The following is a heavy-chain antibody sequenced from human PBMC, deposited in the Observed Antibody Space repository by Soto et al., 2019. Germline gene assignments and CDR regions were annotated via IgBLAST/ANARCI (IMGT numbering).Heavy chain of an antibody. CDR2: ISGSGGST. V-gene: IGHV3-23*01. Sequence: PGGSLRLSCAASGFTFSSYAMSWVRQAPGKGLEWVSAISGSGGSTYYADSVKGRFTISRDNSKNTLYLQMNSLRAEDTAVYYCAKHMVRGVIMGDSLDYWGQGTLVTVSS. CDR3: AKHMVRGVIMGDSLDY. CDR1: GFTFSSYA. D-gene: IGHD3-10*01. J-gene: IGHJ4*02.